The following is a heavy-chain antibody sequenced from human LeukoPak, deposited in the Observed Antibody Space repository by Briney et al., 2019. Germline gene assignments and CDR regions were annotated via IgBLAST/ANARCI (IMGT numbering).Heavy chain of an antibody. CDR3: ARHPPLIIAAAIDY. V-gene: IGHV4-39*01. J-gene: IGHJ4*02. D-gene: IGHD6-13*01. CDR1: GGSISSYY. Sequence: SETLSLTCTVSGGSISSYYWGWIRQPPGKGLEWIGSIYYSGSTYYNPSLKSRVTISVDTSKNQFSLKLSSVTAADTAVYYCARHPPLIIAAAIDYWGQGTLVTVSS. CDR2: IYYSGST.